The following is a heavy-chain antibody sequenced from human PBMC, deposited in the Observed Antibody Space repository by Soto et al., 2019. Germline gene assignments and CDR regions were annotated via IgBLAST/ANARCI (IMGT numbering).Heavy chain of an antibody. CDR3: ARGLGYSYGYKPESWFDP. V-gene: IGHV1-69*01. CDR1: GGTFSSYA. Sequence: SVKVSCKASGGTFSSYAISWVRQAPGQVLEWMGGIIPIFGTANYAQKFQGRVTITADESTSTAYMELSSLRSEDTAVYYCARGLGYSYGYKPESWFDPWGQGTLVTVSS. D-gene: IGHD5-18*01. CDR2: IIPIFGTA. J-gene: IGHJ5*02.